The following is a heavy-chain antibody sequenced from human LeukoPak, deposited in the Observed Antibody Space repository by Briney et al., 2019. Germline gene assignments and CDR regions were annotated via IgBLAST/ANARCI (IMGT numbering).Heavy chain of an antibody. J-gene: IGHJ4*02. CDR3: ARVAIVVVPAAIGGYDY. CDR2: IKPNSGAT. Sequence: GASVKVSCKASGYTFTGYYMHWVRQAPGQGLEWMGWIKPNSGATNYAQKFQGRVTMTRDTSISTAYMELSRLRSDDTAVYYCARVAIVVVPAAIGGYDYWGQGTLVTVSS. CDR1: GYTFTGYY. D-gene: IGHD2-2*02. V-gene: IGHV1-2*02.